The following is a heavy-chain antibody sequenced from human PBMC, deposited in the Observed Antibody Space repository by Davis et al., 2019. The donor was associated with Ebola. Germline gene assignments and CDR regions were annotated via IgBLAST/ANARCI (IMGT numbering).Heavy chain of an antibody. CDR1: GYTFTSYA. V-gene: IGHV7-4-1*02. D-gene: IGHD3-22*01. Sequence: AASVKVSCKASGYTFTSYAMNWVRQAPGQGLEWMGWINTNTGNPTYAQGFTGRFVFSLDTSVSTAYLQISSLKAEDTAVYYCARTGGSMIVEGVDYWGQGTLVTVSS. CDR2: INTNTGNP. CDR3: ARTGGSMIVEGVDY. J-gene: IGHJ4*02.